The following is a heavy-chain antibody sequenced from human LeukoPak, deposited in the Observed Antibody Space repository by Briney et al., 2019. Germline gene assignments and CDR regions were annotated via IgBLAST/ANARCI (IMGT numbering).Heavy chain of an antibody. V-gene: IGHV4-34*01. CDR3: ARGDCSSTIRYSPMDV. Sequence: SETLSLTCAVYGGSFSGYYWSWIRQPPGKGLEWIGEINHSGSTNYNPSLKSRVTISVDTSKNQFSLKVRSVTAADTAVYYCARGDCSSTIRYSPMDVWGKGTTVTVSS. CDR2: INHSGST. CDR1: GGSFSGYY. J-gene: IGHJ6*03. D-gene: IGHD2-2*01.